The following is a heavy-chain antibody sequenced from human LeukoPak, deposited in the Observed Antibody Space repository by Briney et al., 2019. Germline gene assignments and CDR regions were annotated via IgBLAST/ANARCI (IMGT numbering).Heavy chain of an antibody. Sequence: ASVKVSCKASGYTFTGYYMHWVRQAPGQGLEWMGWINPNSGGTNYAQKFQGRVTITRDTSISTAYMELSRLRSDDTAVYYCARDLYDSSGYYYVNYWGQGTLVTVSS. CDR3: ARDLYDSSGYYYVNY. J-gene: IGHJ4*02. CDR1: GYTFTGYY. V-gene: IGHV1-2*02. D-gene: IGHD3-22*01. CDR2: INPNSGGT.